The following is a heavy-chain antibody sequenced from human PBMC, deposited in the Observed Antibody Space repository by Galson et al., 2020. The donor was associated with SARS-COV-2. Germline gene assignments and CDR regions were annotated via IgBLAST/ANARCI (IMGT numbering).Heavy chain of an antibody. CDR3: ARGLQGGHTAMGTYYYYYGMDV. D-gene: IGHD5-18*01. Sequence: SETLSLTCPVYGGSFSGPYWRCLRQPPGQGLDGIGDINHSSRTTNNPSPKSRVTISVYTSKTQFSLKLRSVTAADTAVYYCARGLQGGHTAMGTYYYYYGMDVWGQGTTVTVSS. CDR2: INHSSRT. CDR1: GGSFSGPY. J-gene: IGHJ6*02. V-gene: IGHV4-34*01.